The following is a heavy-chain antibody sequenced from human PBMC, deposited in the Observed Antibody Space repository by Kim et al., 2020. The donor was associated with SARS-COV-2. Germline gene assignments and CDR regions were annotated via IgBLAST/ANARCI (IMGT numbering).Heavy chain of an antibody. V-gene: IGHV1-69*04. J-gene: IGHJ6*03. Sequence: AQKFQGRVTIPADKSTSTAYMGLSSLSSEDTAVYYCARAHIPGVAFHMDVWGKGTTVTVSS. CDR3: ARAHIPGVAFHMDV. D-gene: IGHD3-3*01.